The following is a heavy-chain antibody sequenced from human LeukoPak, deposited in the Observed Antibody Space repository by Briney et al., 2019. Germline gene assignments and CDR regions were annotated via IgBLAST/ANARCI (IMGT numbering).Heavy chain of an antibody. CDR2: TSQDGSKN. CDR1: GFTFGSYG. Sequence: GGSLRLSCAASGFTFGSYGMHWVRQPPGKGLERVAHTSQDGSKNYYVDSVRGRFTISRDNAKNSLYLHMNILRAEDTAVYYCATTVAGYPDDYFDFWGQGILVTVSS. J-gene: IGHJ4*02. D-gene: IGHD6-19*01. CDR3: ATTVAGYPDDYFDF. V-gene: IGHV3-7*01.